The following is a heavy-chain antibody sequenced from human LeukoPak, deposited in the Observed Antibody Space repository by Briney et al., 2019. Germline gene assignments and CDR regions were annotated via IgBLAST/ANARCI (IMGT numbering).Heavy chain of an antibody. CDR1: GFTFSSYG. Sequence: PGGSLRLSCAASGFTFSSYGMHWVRQAPGKGLEWVAVIWYDGSNKYYADSVKGRFTISRDNSKNTLYLQMNSLRAEDTAVYYCARDHIAVADYHYYGMDVWGQGTTVTVSS. CDR2: IWYDGSNK. D-gene: IGHD6-19*01. J-gene: IGHJ6*02. CDR3: ARDHIAVADYHYYGMDV. V-gene: IGHV3-33*01.